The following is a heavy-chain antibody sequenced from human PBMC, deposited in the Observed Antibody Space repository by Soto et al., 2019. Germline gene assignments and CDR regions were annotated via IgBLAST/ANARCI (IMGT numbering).Heavy chain of an antibody. Sequence: QVQLQESGPGLVKPSETLSLTCTVSGGSISSYYWSWIRQPPGKGLEWIGYIYYSGSTNYNPSLKSRVTISVDTSKNQFSLKLSSVTAADTAVYYCARKRYDYIDYWGQGTLVTVSS. CDR3: ARKRYDYIDY. CDR2: IYYSGST. D-gene: IGHD1-20*01. J-gene: IGHJ4*02. V-gene: IGHV4-59*01. CDR1: GGSISSYY.